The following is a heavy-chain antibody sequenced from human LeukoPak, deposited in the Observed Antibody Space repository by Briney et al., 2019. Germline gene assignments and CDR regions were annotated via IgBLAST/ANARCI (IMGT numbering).Heavy chain of an antibody. V-gene: IGHV4-39*01. Sequence: SQTLSLTCTVSGGSISSSSYYWGWIRQPPGKGLEWIGSIYYSGSTYYNPSLKSRVTISVDTSKNQFSLKLSSVTAADTAVYYCARIRYSSSSGNDYWGQGTLVTVSS. D-gene: IGHD6-6*01. J-gene: IGHJ4*02. CDR1: GGSISSSSYY. CDR2: IYYSGST. CDR3: ARIRYSSSSGNDY.